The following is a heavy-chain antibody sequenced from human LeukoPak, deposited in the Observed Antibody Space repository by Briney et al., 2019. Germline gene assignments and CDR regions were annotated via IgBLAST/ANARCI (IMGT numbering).Heavy chain of an antibody. D-gene: IGHD6-19*01. Sequence: QPGGSLRLSCAASGFTFSKYWMLWVRQAPGKGLESVSRINTDGTVTTYADSVKGRFTVPRDNADNTMFLQMNSVRDEDTAVYYCATKQWLAPPPDSWGQGTPVTVSS. CDR1: GFTFSKYW. V-gene: IGHV3-74*01. CDR3: ATKQWLAPPPDS. CDR2: INTDGTVT. J-gene: IGHJ4*02.